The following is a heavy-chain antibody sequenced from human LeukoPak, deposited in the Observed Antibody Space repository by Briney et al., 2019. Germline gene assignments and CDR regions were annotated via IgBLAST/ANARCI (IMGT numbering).Heavy chain of an antibody. V-gene: IGHV1-8*02. D-gene: IGHD4-17*01. J-gene: IGHJ4*02. Sequence: GGPVKVSCKASGYTFTSYGISWVRQATGQGLEWMGWMNPNSGNTGYAQKFQGRVTMTRNTSISTAYMELRSLRSDDTAVYYCAREYEMALDYGDTAPGYWGQGTLVTVSS. CDR2: MNPNSGNT. CDR3: AREYEMALDYGDTAPGY. CDR1: GYTFTSYG.